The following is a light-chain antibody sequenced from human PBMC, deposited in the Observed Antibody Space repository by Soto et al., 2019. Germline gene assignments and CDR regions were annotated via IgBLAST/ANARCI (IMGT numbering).Light chain of an antibody. Sequence: AIQLTQSPSSLSASVGDRVTITCRASQAISSALAWSQQKPGKAPKLLIYAASSLERGVPSRFSGSGSGTDFTLTISSLQPEDFATYYCQQFNSYPVTFGQGTRLEIK. CDR3: QQFNSYPVT. V-gene: IGKV1-13*02. J-gene: IGKJ5*01. CDR2: AAS. CDR1: QAISSA.